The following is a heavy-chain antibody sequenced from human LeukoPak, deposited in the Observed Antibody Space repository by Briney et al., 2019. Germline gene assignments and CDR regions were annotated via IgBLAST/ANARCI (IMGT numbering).Heavy chain of an antibody. V-gene: IGHV4-34*01. CDR3: ARWGLCYGSGSQGGFDY. CDR1: GGSFSGYY. D-gene: IGHD3-10*01. J-gene: IGHJ4*02. Sequence: SETLSLTCAVYGGSFSGYYWSWIRQPPGKGLEWIGEINHSGSTNYNPSLKSRVTISVDTSKNQFSLKLSSVTAADTAVYYCARWGLCYGSGSQGGFDYWGQGTLVTVSS. CDR2: INHSGST.